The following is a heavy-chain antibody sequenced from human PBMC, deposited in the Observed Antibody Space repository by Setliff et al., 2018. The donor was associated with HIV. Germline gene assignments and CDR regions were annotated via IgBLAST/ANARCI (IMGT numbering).Heavy chain of an antibody. V-gene: IGHV3-21*01. Sequence: GGFLRLSCAASGFSFDDYSMNWVRQAPGKGLEWVSCISSGGSFIYYADSVKGRFTISRDNAKKSVYLQMNSLRPEDTAVYYCARGAPYCNHGIRHLFDYWGHGNLVTV. CDR2: ISSGGSFI. CDR1: GFSFDDYS. J-gene: IGHJ4*01. D-gene: IGHD2-8*01. CDR3: ARGAPYCNHGIRHLFDY.